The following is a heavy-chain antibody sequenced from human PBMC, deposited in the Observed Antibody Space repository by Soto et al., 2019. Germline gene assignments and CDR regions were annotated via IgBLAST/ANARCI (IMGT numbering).Heavy chain of an antibody. D-gene: IGHD3-3*01. J-gene: IGHJ6*02. CDR3: ARGELSRAAYYDFWSGYYFDYGMDV. V-gene: IGHV3-74*01. CDR1: GFTFSSYW. CDR2: INSDGSST. Sequence: PGGSLRLSCAASGFTFSSYWMHCVRQAPGKGLVWFSRINSDGSSTSYADSVKGRFTISRDNAKNTLYLQMNSLRAEDTAVYYCARGELSRAAYYDFWSGYYFDYGMDVWGQGTTVTVSS.